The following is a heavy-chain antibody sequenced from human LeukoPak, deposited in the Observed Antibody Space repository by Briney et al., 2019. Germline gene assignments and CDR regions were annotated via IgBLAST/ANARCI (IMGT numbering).Heavy chain of an antibody. CDR1: GFTFSSYW. D-gene: IGHD5-12*01. J-gene: IGHJ4*02. CDR2: IKQDGSEK. Sequence: GGSLRLSCAASGFTFSSYWMSWVRRAPGKGLERVANIKQDGSEKYYVDSVKGRFTISRDNAKNSLYLQMNSLRDEDTAVYYCARVRRDRLLYFDYWGQGTLVTVSS. CDR3: ARVRRDRLLYFDY. V-gene: IGHV3-7*01.